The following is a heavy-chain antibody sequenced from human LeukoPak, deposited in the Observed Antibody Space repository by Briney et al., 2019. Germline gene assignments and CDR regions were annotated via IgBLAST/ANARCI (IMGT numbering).Heavy chain of an antibody. CDR2: INAGNGNT. V-gene: IGHV1-3*01. CDR3: ARVGSTSCYGGCWFDP. CDR1: GYTFTGYA. J-gene: IGHJ5*02. Sequence: ASVKVSCKASGYTFTGYAMHWVRQAPRQRLEWMGWINAGNGNTKYSQKFQGRVTITRDTSASTAYMELSSLRFEDTAVYYCARVGSTSCYGGCWFDPWGQGTLVTVSS. D-gene: IGHD2-2*01.